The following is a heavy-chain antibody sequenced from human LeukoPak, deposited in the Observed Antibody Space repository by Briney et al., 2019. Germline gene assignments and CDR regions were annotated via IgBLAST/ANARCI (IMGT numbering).Heavy chain of an antibody. V-gene: IGHV3-23*01. CDR1: GFTFSSYA. CDR3: AKGPGGDYYFDY. Sequence: GGSLRLSCAASGFTFSSYAMSWVRQAPGKGLEWVSSIVNSDGSTYYADSVKGRFTISRDNSKNTLYLQMSSLRAEDTAVYYCAKGPGGDYYFDYWGQGTLVTVSS. J-gene: IGHJ4*02. CDR2: IVNSDGST. D-gene: IGHD2-21*02.